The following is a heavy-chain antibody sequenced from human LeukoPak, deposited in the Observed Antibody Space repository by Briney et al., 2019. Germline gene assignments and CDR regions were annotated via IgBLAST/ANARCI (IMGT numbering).Heavy chain of an antibody. V-gene: IGHV4-34*01. J-gene: IGHJ4*02. CDR1: GGSFSGYY. D-gene: IGHD6-19*01. CDR3: ARSPQQWPRAHDY. CDR2: INHSGST. Sequence: SETLSLTCAVYGGSFSGYYWSWIRQPPGKGLEWIGEINHSGSTNYNPSLKSRVTISVDTPKNQFSLKLSSVTAADTAVYYCARSPQQWPRAHDYWGQGTLVTVSS.